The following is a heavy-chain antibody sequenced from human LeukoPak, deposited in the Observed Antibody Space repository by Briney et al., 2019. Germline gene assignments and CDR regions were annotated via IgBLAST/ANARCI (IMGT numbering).Heavy chain of an antibody. CDR3: ARDAYSSGWYHHFDY. J-gene: IGHJ4*02. V-gene: IGHV4-39*06. D-gene: IGHD6-19*01. CDR1: GGSISSGTYS. CDR2: IYHSGGT. Sequence: SETLSLTCTVSGGSISSGTYSWGWIRQPPGKGLEWIGSIYHSGGTYYNPSLKSRVTISEDTSKNQFPLKLSSVTAADTAVYYCARDAYSSGWYHHFDYWGQGNLVTVSS.